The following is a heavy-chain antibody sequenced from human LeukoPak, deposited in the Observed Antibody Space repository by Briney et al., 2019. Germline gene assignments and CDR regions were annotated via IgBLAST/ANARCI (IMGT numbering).Heavy chain of an antibody. CDR1: GFTFRSYA. Sequence: GGSLRLSCAASGFTFRSYAMHWVRQAPGKGLQWVAVISYDGFNKYYADSVKGRFTISRDNSKNTLYLQMNSLRAEDTAVYYCARDTPSAASGGWGQGTLVTVSS. CDR2: ISYDGFNK. CDR3: ARDTPSAASGG. V-gene: IGHV3-30*04. D-gene: IGHD5-18*01. J-gene: IGHJ4*02.